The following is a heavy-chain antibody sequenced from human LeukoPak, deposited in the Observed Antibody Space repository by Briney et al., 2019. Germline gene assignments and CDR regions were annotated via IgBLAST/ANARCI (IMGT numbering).Heavy chain of an antibody. J-gene: IGHJ5*02. Sequence: SETLPLTCTVSGGSIGSTTYYSDWLRQAPGKGLEWIGNINHNGITYYTASLKSRLTMSVDTSKNQFSLKLTSLTAADTAVYYCARHPASLNWFDTWGQGIPVTVSS. V-gene: IGHV4-39*01. CDR2: INHNGIT. CDR3: ARHPASLNWFDT. CDR1: GGSIGSTTYY.